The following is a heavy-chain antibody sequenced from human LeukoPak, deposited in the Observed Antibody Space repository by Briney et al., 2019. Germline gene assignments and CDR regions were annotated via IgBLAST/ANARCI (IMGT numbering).Heavy chain of an antibody. CDR3: ARGIDEWLYLNY. V-gene: IGHV3-7*04. CDR1: GFPFAPFW. Sequence: PGGSLRLSCAASGFPFAPFWMTWVRQAPGKGPEFVATMNRDGSEVAYGNSVRGRFTISRDNAKNSLYLQMYSLRAEDTAVYYCARGIDEWLYLNYWGQGALVIVSS. D-gene: IGHD3-3*01. CDR2: MNRDGSEV. J-gene: IGHJ4*02.